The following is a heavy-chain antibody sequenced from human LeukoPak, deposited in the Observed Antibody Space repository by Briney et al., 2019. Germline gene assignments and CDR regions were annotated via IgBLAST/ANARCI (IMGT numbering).Heavy chain of an antibody. CDR1: GFTFSSFA. J-gene: IGHJ4*02. D-gene: IGHD2-15*01. Sequence: PGGSLRLSCAASGFTFSSFAMSWVRQAPGKGLEWVSAISGSGANTYYSDSVKGRFTISRDNSKNTLYLQMNSLRAEDTAVYYCAKGSLGFCSSGRCERLDSWGQGTLVTVSS. CDR3: AKGSLGFCSSGRCERLDS. V-gene: IGHV3-23*01. CDR2: ISGSGANT.